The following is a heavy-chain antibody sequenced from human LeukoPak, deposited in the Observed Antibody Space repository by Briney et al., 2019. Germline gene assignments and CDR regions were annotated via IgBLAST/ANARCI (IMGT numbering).Heavy chain of an antibody. CDR2: IYSDGST. D-gene: IGHD3-22*01. J-gene: IGHJ4*02. CDR1: GFTVSSNY. Sequence: GGSLRLSCAASGFTVSSNYMSWVRQAPGKGLEWVSVIYSDGSTYYADSVKGRFTISRDNSKNTLYLQMNSLRAEDTAVYYCARLGGYYDSSGYSGADYFDYWGQGTLVTVSS. CDR3: ARLGGYYDSSGYSGADYFDY. V-gene: IGHV3-53*01.